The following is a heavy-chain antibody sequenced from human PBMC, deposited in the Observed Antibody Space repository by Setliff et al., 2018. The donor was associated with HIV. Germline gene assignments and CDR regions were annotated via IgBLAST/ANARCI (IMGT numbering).Heavy chain of an antibody. CDR2: ISGDNGNT. CDR1: GYTFTNNG. Sequence: GASVKVSCKASGYTFTNNGINWVRQAPGQGLEWMGWISGDNGNTKYAQKLQGRVTMTTDTSTSTAYMELRNLRSDDTAVYYCARDPPGYGDSNDYWGQGTMVTVSS. V-gene: IGHV1-18*01. CDR3: ARDPPGYGDSNDY. J-gene: IGHJ4*02. D-gene: IGHD4-17*01.